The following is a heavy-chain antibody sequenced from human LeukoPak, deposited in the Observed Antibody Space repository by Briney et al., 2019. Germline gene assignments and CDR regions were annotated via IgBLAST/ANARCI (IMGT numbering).Heavy chain of an antibody. V-gene: IGHV3-7*01. J-gene: IGHJ4*02. D-gene: IGHD3-22*01. CDR3: ARDSSGYHGFDY. CDR1: GFTFSSYW. CDR2: IKQDGREK. Sequence: GGSLRLSCAASGFTFSSYWMSGVRQAPGEGLEGVANIKQDGREKYYVDSVKGRFTISRDNAKNSLYLQMNSLRAEDTAVYYCARDSSGYHGFDYWGQGTLVTVSS.